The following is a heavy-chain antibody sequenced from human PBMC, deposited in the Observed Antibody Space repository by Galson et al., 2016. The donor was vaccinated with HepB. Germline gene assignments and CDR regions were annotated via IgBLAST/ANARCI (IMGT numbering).Heavy chain of an antibody. CDR2: INPSGGTT. D-gene: IGHD3-10*01. V-gene: IGHV1-46*01. J-gene: IGHJ4*02. Sequence: FPSYYMHWVRQAPGQGLEWMGIINPSGGTTTYAQKFQGRVTMTWDTSTSTVYMELRSMESEDTAIYYCARDQGFGEDNWGQGTLVTVSS. CDR3: ARDQGFGEDN. CDR1: FPSYY.